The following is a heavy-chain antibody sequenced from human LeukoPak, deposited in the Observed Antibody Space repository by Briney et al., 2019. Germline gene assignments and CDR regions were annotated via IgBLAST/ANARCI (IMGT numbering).Heavy chain of an antibody. Sequence: ASVMVSCKASGYTFTNYGISWVRQAPGQGLEWMSWISANNGEIRYAQNFQGRVTMTTDTSTTTAYMEPRSLRSDDTAVYYCAREGLDRGVSGPFDYWGQGTLVTVSS. CDR3: AREGLDRGVSGPFDY. D-gene: IGHD3-10*01. CDR1: GYTFTNYG. J-gene: IGHJ4*02. CDR2: ISANNGEI. V-gene: IGHV1-18*04.